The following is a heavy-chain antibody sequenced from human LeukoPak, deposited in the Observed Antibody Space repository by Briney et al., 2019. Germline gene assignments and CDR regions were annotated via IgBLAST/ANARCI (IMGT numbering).Heavy chain of an antibody. CDR2: INPSGGST. Sequence: ASVKVSCKASGYTFTSYYMHWVRQAPGQGLEWMGIINPSGGSTSYAQKFQGRVTMTRDMSTSTVYMELSSLRSEDTAVYYCARDHRMYDSNGYYYVPAEWGQGTLVTVSS. J-gene: IGHJ4*02. CDR3: ARDHRMYDSNGYYYVPAE. D-gene: IGHD3-22*01. CDR1: GYTFTSYY. V-gene: IGHV1-46*01.